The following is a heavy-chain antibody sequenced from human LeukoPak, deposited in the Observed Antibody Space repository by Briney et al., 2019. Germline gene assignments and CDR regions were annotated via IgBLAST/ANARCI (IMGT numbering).Heavy chain of an antibody. J-gene: IGHJ4*02. CDR2: IKEDGGEK. CDR3: ARGGPTVGTDY. D-gene: IGHD1-26*01. CDR1: GFTFNNYW. Sequence: GGSLRLSCVVSGFTFNNYWMNWVRQAPGKGLEWVANIKEDGGEKYYVDSVKGRFTVSRDNAKNSLYLQINSLRADDTAVYYCARGGPTVGTDYWGQGTLVTVSS. V-gene: IGHV3-7*01.